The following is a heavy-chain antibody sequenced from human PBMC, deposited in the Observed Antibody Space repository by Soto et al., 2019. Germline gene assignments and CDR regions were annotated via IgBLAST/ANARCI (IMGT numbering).Heavy chain of an antibody. CDR3: ATNSTLGLNF. J-gene: IGHJ4*02. V-gene: IGHV1-8*01. CDR2: MNPNSGNT. Sequence: GASVKFSCKASGYTFTSYDINWVRQATGQGLEWMGWMNPNSGNTGYAQRFQGRVTMTRXTXXSXXXMXLXXLRXEXTAVYYCATNSTLGLNFWGQGTLVTVSS. CDR1: GYTFTSYD. D-gene: IGHD1-1*01.